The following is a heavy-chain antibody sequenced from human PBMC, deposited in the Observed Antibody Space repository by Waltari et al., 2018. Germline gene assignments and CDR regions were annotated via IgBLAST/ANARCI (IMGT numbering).Heavy chain of an antibody. CDR3: RRRVATMNYYYGMDV. V-gene: IGHV1-69*13. CDR1: GGTFSSYA. Sequence: QVQLVQSGAEVKKPGSSGKVSCKASGGTFSSYAITWVSQAPGQGLEWMGGIIPIFGTANYAQKFQGRVTITADESTSTAYMELSSLRSEDTAVYYCRRRVATMNYYYGMDVWGQGTTVTVSS. J-gene: IGHJ6*02. D-gene: IGHD5-12*01. CDR2: IIPIFGTA.